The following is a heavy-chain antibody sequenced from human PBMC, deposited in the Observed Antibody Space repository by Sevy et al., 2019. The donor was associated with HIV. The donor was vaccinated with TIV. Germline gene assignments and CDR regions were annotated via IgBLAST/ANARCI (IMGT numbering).Heavy chain of an antibody. CDR2: IYYSGNT. D-gene: IGHD6-6*01. Sequence: SETLSLTCTVSGGSISSSSYYWGWIRQPPGKGLEWIGNIYYSGNTFYNPSLKSRVTISVDTSKNQFSLKLSSVTAADTAVYYCARRGSSSPIDYWGQGTLVTVSS. CDR3: ARRGSSSPIDY. CDR1: GGSISSSSYY. V-gene: IGHV4-39*01. J-gene: IGHJ4*02.